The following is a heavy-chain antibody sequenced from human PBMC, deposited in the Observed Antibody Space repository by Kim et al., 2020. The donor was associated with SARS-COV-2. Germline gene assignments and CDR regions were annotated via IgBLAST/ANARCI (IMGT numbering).Heavy chain of an antibody. V-gene: IGHV3-53*01. Sequence: GGSLRLSCAASGFTVSSNYMSWVRQAPGKGLEWVSVIYSGGSTYYADSVKGRFTISRDNSKNTLYLQMNSLRAEDTAVYYCARDALQPIGTYGMDVWGQGTTVTVSS. CDR1: GFTVSSNY. J-gene: IGHJ6*02. CDR2: IYSGGST. D-gene: IGHD5-18*01. CDR3: ARDALQPIGTYGMDV.